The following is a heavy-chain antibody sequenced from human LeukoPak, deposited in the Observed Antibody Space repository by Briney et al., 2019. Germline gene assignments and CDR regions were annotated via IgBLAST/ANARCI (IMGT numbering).Heavy chain of an antibody. CDR1: GGSISSSNW. D-gene: IGHD1-14*01. J-gene: IGHJ6*02. Sequence: SGTLSLTCAVSGGSISSSNWWSWVRQPPGKGLEWIGEIYHSGSTNYNPSLKSRVTISVDKSKNQFSLKLSSVTAADTAVYYCASADNYDYYYGMDVWGQGTTVTVSS. V-gene: IGHV4-4*02. CDR2: IYHSGST. CDR3: ASADNYDYYYGMDV.